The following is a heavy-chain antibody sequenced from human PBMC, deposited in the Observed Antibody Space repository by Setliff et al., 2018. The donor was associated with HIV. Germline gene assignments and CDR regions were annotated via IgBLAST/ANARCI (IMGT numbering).Heavy chain of an antibody. D-gene: IGHD2-2*02. J-gene: IGHJ3*02. CDR2: ISYDSRFI. V-gene: IGHV3-21*01. CDR1: GFTFSNYN. Sequence: GGSLRLSCAASGFTFSNYNMNWVRQAPGKWLEWVSSISYDSRFIYHADSMKGRFTISRDNAKKLVYLQMNSLRAEDTAIYYCARGLYPLPDAFDIWGQGTMVTVSS. CDR3: ARGLYPLPDAFDI.